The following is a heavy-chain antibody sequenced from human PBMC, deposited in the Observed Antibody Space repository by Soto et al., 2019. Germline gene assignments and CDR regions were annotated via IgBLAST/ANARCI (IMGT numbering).Heavy chain of an antibody. CDR1: VFTFSSYA. CDR2: ISGSGGST. CDR3: AKDHDSSGYYYDAGPDSFDA. V-gene: IGHV3-23*01. J-gene: IGHJ4*02. D-gene: IGHD3-22*01. Sequence: PVGSLRLSCASSVFTFSSYAMSCVRQAPGKGLEWVSAISGSGGSTYYADSVKGRFTISRDNSKNTLYLQMNSLRAEDTAVYYCAKDHDSSGYYYDAGPDSFDAWCQGTRVT.